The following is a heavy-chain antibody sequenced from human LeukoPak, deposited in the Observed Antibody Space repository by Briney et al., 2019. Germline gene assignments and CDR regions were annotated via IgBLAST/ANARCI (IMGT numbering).Heavy chain of an antibody. J-gene: IGHJ4*02. V-gene: IGHV3-30-3*01. CDR2: ISFDGSSQ. D-gene: IGHD2-8*01. CDR3: VRDGCTNSICHNFRY. CDR1: GFTFSTYT. Sequence: GGSLRLSCAASGFTFSTYTMHWVRQAPGKGLEWVAIISFDGSSQYYADSVKGRFTISRDSSKNTLYLQMNSLRAEDTAVYYCVRDGCTNSICHNFRYWGRGTLVTASS.